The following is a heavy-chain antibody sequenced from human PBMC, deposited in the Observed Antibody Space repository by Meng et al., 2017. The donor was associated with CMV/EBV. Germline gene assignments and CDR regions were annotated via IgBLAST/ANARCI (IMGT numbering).Heavy chain of an antibody. J-gene: IGHJ3*02. D-gene: IGHD4-23*01. CDR3: AKDQFGGGNLDDAFDI. CDR2: LSSGFSGR. V-gene: IGHV3-48*01. Sequence: GGSLRLSSAVSGFSFNIYSVNWVRQGPGKGLEWLSYLSSGFSGRQYADSVKGRFTISRDNSKTTLYLQMNSLRAEDTAVYYCAKDQFGGGNLDDAFDIWGQGTMVTVSS. CDR1: GFSFNIYS.